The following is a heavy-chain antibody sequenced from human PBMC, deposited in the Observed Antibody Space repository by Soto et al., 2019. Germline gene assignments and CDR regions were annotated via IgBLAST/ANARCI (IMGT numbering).Heavy chain of an antibody. CDR3: AREPGYCSGGSCYTGAYFDY. CDR2: IWYDGSNK. V-gene: IGHV3-33*01. Sequence: GGSLRLSCAASGFTFSSYGMHWVRQAPGEGLEWVAVIWYDGSNKYYADSVKGRFTISRDNSKNTLYLQMNSLRAEDTAVYYCAREPGYCSGGSCYTGAYFDYWGQGTLVTVSS. J-gene: IGHJ4*02. D-gene: IGHD2-15*01. CDR1: GFTFSSYG.